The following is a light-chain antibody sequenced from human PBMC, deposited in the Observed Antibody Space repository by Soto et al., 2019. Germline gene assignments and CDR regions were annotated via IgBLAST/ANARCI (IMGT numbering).Light chain of an antibody. V-gene: IGKV2-28*01. Sequence: DIVMTQSPLSLPVTPGEPASICCRSSHSLLHSNGYNYLDWYLQKPGQSPQLLIYLGSNRASGVPDRFSGSGSGTNFTLKISRVEAEDVGVYYCMQALQTPWTFGQGTKVDI. CDR3: MQALQTPWT. CDR1: HSLLHSNGYNY. CDR2: LGS. J-gene: IGKJ1*01.